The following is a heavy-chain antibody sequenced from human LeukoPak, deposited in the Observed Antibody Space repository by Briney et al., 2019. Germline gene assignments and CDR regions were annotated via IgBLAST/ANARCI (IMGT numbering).Heavy chain of an antibody. J-gene: IGHJ4*02. V-gene: IGHV4-39*07. Sequence: SETLSLTCTVSGGSISSSSYYWGWIRQPPGKGLEWIGSIYYSGSTYYNPPLKSRVTISVDTSKNQFSLKLSSVTAADTAVYYCARVPRLGGYYFDYWGQGTLVTVSS. CDR2: IYYSGST. CDR1: GGSISSSSYY. CDR3: ARVPRLGGYYFDY. D-gene: IGHD3-16*01.